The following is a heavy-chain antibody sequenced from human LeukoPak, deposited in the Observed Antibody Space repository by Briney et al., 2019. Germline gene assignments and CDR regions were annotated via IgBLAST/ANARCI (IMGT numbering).Heavy chain of an antibody. CDR2: ISYDGSNK. J-gene: IGHJ4*02. CDR1: GFTFSTYS. D-gene: IGHD3-16*01. V-gene: IGHV3-30*18. Sequence: GGSLRLSCAASGFTFSTYSMNWVRQAPGKGLEWVAVISYDGSNKYYADSVKGRFTISRDNSKNTLYLQMNSLRAEDTAVYYCAKEGGEGTTFDYWGQGTLVTVSS. CDR3: AKEGGEGTTFDY.